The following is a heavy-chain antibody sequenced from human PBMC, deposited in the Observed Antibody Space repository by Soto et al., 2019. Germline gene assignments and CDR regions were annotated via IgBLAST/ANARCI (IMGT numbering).Heavy chain of an antibody. CDR2: IYYSGST. Sequence: SETLSLTCTVSGGSISSGDYYWSWIRQPPGKGLEWIGYIYYSGSTYYNPSLKSRVTISVDTSKNQFSLKLSSVTAADTAVYYCARWDIVGPYTWFDPWGQGTLVPVS. J-gene: IGHJ5*02. D-gene: IGHD5-12*01. CDR3: ARWDIVGPYTWFDP. CDR1: GGSISSGDYY. V-gene: IGHV4-30-4*01.